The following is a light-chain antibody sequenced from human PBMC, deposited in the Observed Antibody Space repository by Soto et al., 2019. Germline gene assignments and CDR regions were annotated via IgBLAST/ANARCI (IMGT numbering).Light chain of an antibody. V-gene: IGLV1-51*01. CDR2: DNN. Sequence: QSVLTQPPSVSAAPGQKVTISCSGSSSNIGNNYVSWYQSLPGTAPKLLIYDNNERPSGIPDRFSGSKSGSSASLAITGLQAEDEADYYCHSYDTSLTGEVFGGGTQLTVL. J-gene: IGLJ3*02. CDR3: HSYDTSLTGEV. CDR1: SSNIGNNY.